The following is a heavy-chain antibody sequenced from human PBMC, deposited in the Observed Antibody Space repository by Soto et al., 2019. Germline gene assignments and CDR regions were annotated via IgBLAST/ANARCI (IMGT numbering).Heavy chain of an antibody. CDR2: ISYSADKT. V-gene: IGHV3-23*01. Sequence: EVQLLESGGGLVQPGGSLRLSCAASGFTFSNYVMNWVRQAQGKGLEWVSTISYSADKTFYADSVKGRFTISRDNSRDTLFLQMNSLIADDAAVYYCARRARTATTNWGAFDIWGQGTMVTVSS. CDR1: GFTFSNYV. CDR3: ARRARTATTNWGAFDI. J-gene: IGHJ3*02. D-gene: IGHD1-7*01.